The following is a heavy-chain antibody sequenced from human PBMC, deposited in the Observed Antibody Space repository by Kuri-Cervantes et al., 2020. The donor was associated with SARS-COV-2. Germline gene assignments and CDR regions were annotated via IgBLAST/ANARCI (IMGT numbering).Heavy chain of an antibody. V-gene: IGHV4-38-2*01. CDR1: GYPISSGYN. J-gene: IGHJ5*02. Sequence: GSLRLSCVVSGYPISSGYNWGWIRQPPGKGLEWIGSIYHTGTTSYKSSLKSRVTISADTSKNQFSLKLSSVTAADTAVYHCATHSWRPQNNWFDPWGQGTLVTVSS. CDR3: ATHSWRPQNNWFDP. D-gene: IGHD6-25*01. CDR2: IYHTGTT.